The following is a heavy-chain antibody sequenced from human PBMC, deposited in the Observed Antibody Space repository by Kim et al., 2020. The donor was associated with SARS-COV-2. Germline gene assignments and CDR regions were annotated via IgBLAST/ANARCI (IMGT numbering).Heavy chain of an antibody. V-gene: IGHV7-4-1*02. CDR2: INTNTGNP. J-gene: IGHJ6*02. CDR1: GYTFTSYA. Sequence: ASVKVSCKASGYTFTSYAMNWVRQAPGQGLEWMGWINTNTGNPTYAQGFTGRFVFSLDTSVSTAYLQISSLKAEDTAVYYCASLRSYYYGSGSYYRYYGMDVWGQGTTVTVSS. CDR3: ASLRSYYYGSGSYYRYYGMDV. D-gene: IGHD3-10*01.